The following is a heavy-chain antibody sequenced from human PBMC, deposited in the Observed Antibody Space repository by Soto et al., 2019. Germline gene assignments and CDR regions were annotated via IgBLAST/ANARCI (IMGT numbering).Heavy chain of an antibody. J-gene: IGHJ4*02. CDR3: ARDYFIGSTCQNYFDY. Sequence: PGGSLRLSCAASGFNFDDYGMSWVRQAPGKGLEWVSGINWNGGSTAYGDSVKGRFTISRDNAKNSLFLQMNSLRAEDTALYYCARDYFIGSTCQNYFDYWGQGALVTVSS. CDR2: INWNGGST. CDR1: GFNFDDYG. V-gene: IGHV3-20*04. D-gene: IGHD3-9*01.